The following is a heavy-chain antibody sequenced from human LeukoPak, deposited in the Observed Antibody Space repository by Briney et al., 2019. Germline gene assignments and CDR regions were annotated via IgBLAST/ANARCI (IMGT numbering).Heavy chain of an antibody. V-gene: IGHV1-46*01. J-gene: IGHJ4*02. CDR2: INPSGGST. CDR1: GYTFTSYY. Sequence: ASVKVSCKASGYTFTSYYIHWVRQAPGQGLEWMGIINPSGGSTNYAQKFQGRVTMTRDTSTSTVYMELSSLRSEDTGVYYCAKTLGGSYYDGSGDWGQGTLVTVSS. CDR3: AKTLGGSYYDGSGD. D-gene: IGHD1-26*01.